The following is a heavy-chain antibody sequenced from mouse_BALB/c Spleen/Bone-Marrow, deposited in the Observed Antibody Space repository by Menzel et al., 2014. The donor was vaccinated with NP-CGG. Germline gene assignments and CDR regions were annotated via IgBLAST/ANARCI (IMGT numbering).Heavy chain of an antibody. J-gene: IGHJ2*02. V-gene: IGHV1-7*01. CDR2: INPSTGYT. CDR3: ASSGDYCQFDY. Sequence: QVQLQQSGTELAKPGASVKMSCKASGYTFXSYWMHWVKQRPGQGLEWIGYINPSTGYTDFYQDFKDKATLTADKSSSTAYIQLSSLTSEDSAVYYSASSGDYCQFDYWGQGTSLTLSS. D-gene: IGHD1-1*01. CDR1: GYTFXSYW.